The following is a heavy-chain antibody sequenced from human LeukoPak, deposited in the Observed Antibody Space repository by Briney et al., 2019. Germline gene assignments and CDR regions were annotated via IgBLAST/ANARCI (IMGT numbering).Heavy chain of an antibody. CDR3: ARGYCSGDSCYPAPFDY. V-gene: IGHV3-53*01. D-gene: IGHD2-15*01. CDR1: GFTVSSYY. Sequence: GGSLRLSCAASGFTVSSYYMNWVRQAPGKGLEWVSIIYSGGSTYYADSVKGRFTISRDNSKNTLYLQMNSLRSEDTAVYYCARGYCSGDSCYPAPFDYWGQGSLVTVSS. CDR2: IYSGGST. J-gene: IGHJ4*02.